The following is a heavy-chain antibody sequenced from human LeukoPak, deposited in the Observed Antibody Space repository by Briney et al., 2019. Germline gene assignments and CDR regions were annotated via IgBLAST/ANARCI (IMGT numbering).Heavy chain of an antibody. CDR2: IYYDGNT. D-gene: IGHD2-2*01. J-gene: IGHJ4*02. V-gene: IGHV4-59*11. CDR1: GGSISSHY. Sequence: SETLSLTCTVSGGSISSHYRSWIRQPPGKGLECIGYIYYDGNTNYNPSLKSRVTISVDTSKNQFSLRLTSVTAADTAVYYCARGGWYHDFWGQGTLVIVSS. CDR3: ARGGWYHDF.